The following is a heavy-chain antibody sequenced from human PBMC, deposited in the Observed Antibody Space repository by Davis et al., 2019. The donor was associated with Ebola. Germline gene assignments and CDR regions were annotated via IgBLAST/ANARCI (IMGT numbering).Heavy chain of an antibody. J-gene: IGHJ6*02. V-gene: IGHV1-46*01. CDR3: ARGGMATIYYYYGMDV. CDR2: INPSGGST. Sequence: ASVKVSCKASGYTFTSYYMHWVRQAPGQGLEWMGIINPSGGSTTYAQKFQGRVTMTRDTSTSTVYMELSSLRSEDTAVYYCARGGMATIYYYYGMDVWGQGTTVTVSS. CDR1: GYTFTSYY. D-gene: IGHD5-24*01.